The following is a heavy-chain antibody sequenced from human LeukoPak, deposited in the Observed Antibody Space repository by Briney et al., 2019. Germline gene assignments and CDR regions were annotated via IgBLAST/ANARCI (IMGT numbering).Heavy chain of an antibody. CDR1: GNTFTTYG. J-gene: IGHJ4*02. CDR3: ARLYSSSWYRVDDY. Sequence: ASVKASCKVSGNTFTTYGISWVRQAPGQGLEWMGWISPDNGNTNYAQNLQGRVTLTTDTSTSTAYMELRSLRSDDTAVYYCARLYSSSWYRVDDYWGQGTLVTVSS. CDR2: ISPDNGNT. V-gene: IGHV1-18*01. D-gene: IGHD6-13*01.